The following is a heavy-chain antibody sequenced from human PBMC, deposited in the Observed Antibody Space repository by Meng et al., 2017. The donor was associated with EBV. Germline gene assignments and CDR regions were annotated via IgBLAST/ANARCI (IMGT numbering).Heavy chain of an antibody. D-gene: IGHD6-19*01. V-gene: IGHV1-2*06. CDR1: GYTFTGYY. CDR3: ARVGIAVAGTGDY. CDR2: INPNSGGT. J-gene: IGHJ4*02. Sequence: QLVKSGGGVKKPGASVKVSCKASGYTFTGYYMHWVRQAPGQGLEWMGRINPNSGGTNCAQKFQGRVTMTRDTSISTAYMELSRLRSDDTAVYYCARVGIAVAGTGDYWGQGTLVTVSS.